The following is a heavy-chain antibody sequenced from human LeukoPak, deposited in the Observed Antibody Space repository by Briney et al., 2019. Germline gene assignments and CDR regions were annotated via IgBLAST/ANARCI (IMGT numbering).Heavy chain of an antibody. V-gene: IGHV4-61*02. CDR1: GGSISSGNYY. J-gene: IGHJ4*02. CDR2: IYTSGST. D-gene: IGHD2-21*02. Sequence: NPSQTLSLTCTVSGGSISSGNYYWSWIRQPAGKGLEWIGRIYTSGSTNYNPSLKSRVTISVDTSKNQFSLKLSSVTAADTAVYYCARGQEGVTAIPDHFDYWGQGTLVTVSS. CDR3: ARGQEGVTAIPDHFDY.